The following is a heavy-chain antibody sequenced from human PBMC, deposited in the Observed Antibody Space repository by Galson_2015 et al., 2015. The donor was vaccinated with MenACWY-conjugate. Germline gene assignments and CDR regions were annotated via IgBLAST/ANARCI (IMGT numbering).Heavy chain of an antibody. V-gene: IGHV3-30*18. J-gene: IGHJ4*02. CDR1: GFTFSSYG. CDR2: ISYDGSNK. D-gene: IGHD6-19*01. CDR3: AKPCLQAVAGTDYFDY. Sequence: SLRLSCAASGFTFSSYGMHWVRQAPGKGLEWVAVISYDGSNKYYADSVKGRFTISRDNSKNTLYLQMNSLRAEDTAVYYCAKPCLQAVAGTDYFDYWGQGTLVTVSS.